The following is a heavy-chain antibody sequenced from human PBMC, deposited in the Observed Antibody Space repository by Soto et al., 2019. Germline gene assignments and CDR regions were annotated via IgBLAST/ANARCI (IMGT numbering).Heavy chain of an antibody. CDR2: IYHSGST. CDR3: ARERAFGESSPGYYYYGMDV. Sequence: QVLLQESGPGLVKPAGTLSLTCAVSGGSISSSNWWSWVRQTPGKGLEWIGEIYHSGSTNYNPSLQSRVTISVDKSKNQFSLKLSSVRAADTAVYYCARERAFGESSPGYYYYGMDVWGQGTTVTVSS. D-gene: IGHD3-10*01. CDR1: GGSISSSNW. V-gene: IGHV4-4*02. J-gene: IGHJ6*02.